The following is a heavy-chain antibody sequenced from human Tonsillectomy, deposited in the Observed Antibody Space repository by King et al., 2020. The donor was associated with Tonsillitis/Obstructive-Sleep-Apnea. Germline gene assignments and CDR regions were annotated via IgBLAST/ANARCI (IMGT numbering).Heavy chain of an antibody. Sequence: VQLVESGGGLVKPGGSLRLSCAASGFTFSNYNMNWVRQAPGKGLEWVSSISSRSSYIYYADSVKGRFTISRDNAKNSLYLQMNSLRAEDTAVYYCAREVYGAYGYVMDVWGQGTTVTVSS. V-gene: IGHV3-21*01. CDR3: AREVYGAYGYVMDV. CDR2: ISSRSSYI. CDR1: GFTFSNYN. D-gene: IGHD4-17*01. J-gene: IGHJ6*02.